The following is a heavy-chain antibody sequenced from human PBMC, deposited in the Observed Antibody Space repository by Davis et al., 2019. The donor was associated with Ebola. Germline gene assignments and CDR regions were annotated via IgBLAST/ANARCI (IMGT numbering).Heavy chain of an antibody. V-gene: IGHV3-15*01. CDR3: TTTGQKTLWFRALDV. CDR2: IKSKTDGGTT. D-gene: IGHD3-10*01. CDR1: GFTFSNAW. Sequence: PGGSLRLSCAASGFTFSNAWMSWVRQAPGKGLEWVGRIKSKTDGGTTDYAAPVKGRFTISRDDSKNTLYLQMNSLKTEDTAVYYCTTTGQKTLWFRALDVWGQGTTVTVSS. J-gene: IGHJ6*02.